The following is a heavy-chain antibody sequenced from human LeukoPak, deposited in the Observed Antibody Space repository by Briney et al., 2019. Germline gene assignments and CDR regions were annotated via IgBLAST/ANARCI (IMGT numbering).Heavy chain of an antibody. D-gene: IGHD3-9*01. CDR3: ARGETYDILTGYSNWFDP. Sequence: PSETLSLTCAVSGDSISSGGYSWSWIRQPPGKGLEWIGHIYHSGSTYYNPSLKSRVTISVDRSKNQFSLKLSSVTAADTAVYYCARGETYDILTGYSNWFDPWGQGTLVTVSS. CDR1: GDSISSGGYS. CDR2: IYHSGST. J-gene: IGHJ5*02. V-gene: IGHV4-30-2*01.